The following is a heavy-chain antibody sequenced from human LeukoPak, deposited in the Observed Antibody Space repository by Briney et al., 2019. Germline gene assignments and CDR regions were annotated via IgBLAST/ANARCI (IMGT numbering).Heavy chain of an antibody. Sequence: SETLSLTCTVSGGSISSSSYYWGWIRQPPGKGLEWIGIIYYSGSTYYNPSLKSRVTISVDTSKNQFSLKLSSVTAADTAVYYCARSLDESITKYSFDYWGQGTLVTVSS. CDR1: GGSISSSSYY. V-gene: IGHV4-39*01. CDR2: IYYSGST. CDR3: ARSLDESITKYSFDY. J-gene: IGHJ4*02. D-gene: IGHD1-14*01.